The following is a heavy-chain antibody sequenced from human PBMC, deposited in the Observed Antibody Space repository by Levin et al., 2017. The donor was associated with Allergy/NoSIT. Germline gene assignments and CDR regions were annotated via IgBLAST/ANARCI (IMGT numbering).Heavy chain of an antibody. J-gene: IGHJ4*02. CDR2: MFYTGNT. CDR1: GASTSNSY. Sequence: SETLSLTCTVSGASTSNSYWSWIRQPPGKGLEWIGHMFYTGNTNYNPSLKSRVTMSVDTSKDQFSLKLTSVTAADTAVYYCARDASSYSYFDYWGQGILVTVSS. D-gene: IGHD3-10*01. V-gene: IGHV4-59*01. CDR3: ARDASSYSYFDY.